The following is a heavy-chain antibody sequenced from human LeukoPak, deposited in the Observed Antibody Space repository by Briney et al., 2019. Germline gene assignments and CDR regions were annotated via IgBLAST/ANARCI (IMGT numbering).Heavy chain of an antibody. CDR2: ISSSGSTI. Sequence: GGSLRLSCAASGFTFSDYYMSWIRQAPGKGLEWVSYISSSGSTIYYADSVKGRFTISRDNSKNTLYLQMNSLRAEDTALYYCAKDGLRFLEWFDPWGQGTLVTVSS. J-gene: IGHJ5*02. D-gene: IGHD3-3*01. CDR3: AKDGLRFLEWFDP. CDR1: GFTFSDYY. V-gene: IGHV3-11*01.